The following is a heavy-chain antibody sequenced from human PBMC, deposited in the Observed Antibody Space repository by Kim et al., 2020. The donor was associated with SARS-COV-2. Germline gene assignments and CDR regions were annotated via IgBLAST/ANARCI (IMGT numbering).Heavy chain of an antibody. CDR1: GYTFTSYA. CDR3: ARGVAVAPYYYYGMDV. D-gene: IGHD6-19*01. Sequence: ASVKVSCKASGYTFTSYAMNWVRQAPGQVLEWMGWINTNTGNPTYAQGFTGRFVFSLDTSVSTAYLQISSLKAEDTAVYYCARGVAVAPYYYYGMDVWGQGTTVTVSS. J-gene: IGHJ6*02. V-gene: IGHV7-4-1*02. CDR2: INTNTGNP.